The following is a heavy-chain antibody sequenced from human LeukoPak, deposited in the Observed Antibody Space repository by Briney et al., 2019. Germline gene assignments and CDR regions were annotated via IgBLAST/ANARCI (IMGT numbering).Heavy chain of an antibody. J-gene: IGHJ4*02. CDR3: AKDRFFELLRYYFDY. CDR2: ISGSGGST. CDR1: GFTFSSYA. D-gene: IGHD1-26*01. Sequence: GGSLKLSCAASGFTFSSYAMSWVRQAPGKGLEWVSAISGSGGSTYYADSVKGRFTISRDNSKNTLYLQMNSLRAEDMAVYYCAKDRFFELLRYYFDYWGQGTLVTVSS. V-gene: IGHV3-23*01.